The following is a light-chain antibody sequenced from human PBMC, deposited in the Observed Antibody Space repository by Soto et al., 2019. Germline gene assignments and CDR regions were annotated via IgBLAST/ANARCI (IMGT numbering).Light chain of an antibody. CDR2: EVN. Sequence: QSVLTQPASVSGSPGQSITISCTGTSSDVGAYDRVSWYQQLPGKAPKLMIFEVNNRPSGVSNRFSGSKSGNTASLTISGLQAEDEADYYCNSYTTINTWVFGGGTKLTVL. V-gene: IGLV2-14*01. CDR3: NSYTTINTWV. CDR1: SSDVGAYDR. J-gene: IGLJ3*02.